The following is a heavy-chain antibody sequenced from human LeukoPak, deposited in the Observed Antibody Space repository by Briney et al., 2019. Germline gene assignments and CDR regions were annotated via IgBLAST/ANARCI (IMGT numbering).Heavy chain of an antibody. CDR3: ARHGTAVALGY. CDR2: IYYTGST. D-gene: IGHD6-19*01. J-gene: IGHJ4*02. Sequence: SETLSLTCTVSGGSITNYYWSWIRQPPGKGLEWIGYIYYTGSTTYNPSLGGRVTISVDTSKDQFSLKLTSVTAADTAMYYCARHGTAVALGYWGQGTLVTVSS. V-gene: IGHV4-59*08. CDR1: GGSITNYY.